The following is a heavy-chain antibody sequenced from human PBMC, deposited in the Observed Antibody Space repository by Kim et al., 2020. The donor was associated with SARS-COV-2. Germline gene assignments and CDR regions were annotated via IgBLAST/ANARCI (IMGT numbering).Heavy chain of an antibody. V-gene: IGHV4-30-2*05. Sequence: NPSLKSRITISIDSSKNQFSLKLKSVTAADTAVYYCARSLGVTLVNWFDPWGQGALVTVSS. D-gene: IGHD1-26*01. CDR3: ARSLGVTLVNWFDP. J-gene: IGHJ5*02.